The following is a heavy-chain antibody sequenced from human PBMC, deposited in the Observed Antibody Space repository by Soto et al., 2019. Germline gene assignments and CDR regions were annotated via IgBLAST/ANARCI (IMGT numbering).Heavy chain of an antibody. V-gene: IGHV4-34*01. Sequence: SETLSLTCAVYGGSFSGYYWSWIRQPPGKGLEWIGEINHSGSTNYNPSLKSQVTISVDTSKNQFSLKLSSVTAADTAVYYCARGEGYCSGGSCYSYYYYYGMDVWGQGTTVTVSS. CDR1: GGSFSGYY. CDR3: ARGEGYCSGGSCYSYYYYYGMDV. D-gene: IGHD2-15*01. J-gene: IGHJ6*02. CDR2: INHSGST.